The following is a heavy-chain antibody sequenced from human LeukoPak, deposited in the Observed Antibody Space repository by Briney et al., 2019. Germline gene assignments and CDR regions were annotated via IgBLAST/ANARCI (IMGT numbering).Heavy chain of an antibody. V-gene: IGHV3-21*01. CDR3: ARDLHDDYGDY. D-gene: IGHD3-3*01. Sequence: GGTLRLSCAASGFTFSSYSLNWGRQAPGNGLEWVSSISSSSTYIYYADSVKGRFTISRDNAKNSLYLQMNSLRAEDTAVYYCARDLHDDYGDYWGQGTLVTVSS. J-gene: IGHJ4*02. CDR1: GFTFSSYS. CDR2: ISSSSTYI.